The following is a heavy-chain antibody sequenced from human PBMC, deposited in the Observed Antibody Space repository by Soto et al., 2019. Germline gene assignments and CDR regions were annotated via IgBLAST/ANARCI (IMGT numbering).Heavy chain of an antibody. D-gene: IGHD4-17*01. Sequence: QVQLVESGGGVVQPGRSLRLSCAASGFTFINYAMHWVRQAPGKGLEWVAVISYDGSNKYYADSVKGRFTISRDNCKNTMYLQMNSLRAEDTAVYHCARNQIKGTMTILWGQGTLVTVSS. CDR3: ARNQIKGTMTIL. CDR2: ISYDGSNK. J-gene: IGHJ4*02. CDR1: GFTFINYA. V-gene: IGHV3-30-3*01.